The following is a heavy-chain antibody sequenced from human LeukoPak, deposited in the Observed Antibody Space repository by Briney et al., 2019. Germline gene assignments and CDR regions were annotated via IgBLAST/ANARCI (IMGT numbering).Heavy chain of an antibody. V-gene: IGHV1-8*02. CDR3: ARARRVVAARESDY. Sequence: GASVKVSCKASGYTFTSYGISWVRQAPGQGLEWMGWMNPNSGNTGYAQKFQGRVTMTRNTSISTAYMELSSLRSEDTAVYYCARARRVVAARESDYWGQGTLVTVSS. CDR1: GYTFTSYG. CDR2: MNPNSGNT. D-gene: IGHD2-15*01. J-gene: IGHJ4*02.